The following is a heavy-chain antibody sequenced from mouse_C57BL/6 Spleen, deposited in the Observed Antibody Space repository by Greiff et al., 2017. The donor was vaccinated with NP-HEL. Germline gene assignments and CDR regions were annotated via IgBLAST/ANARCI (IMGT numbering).Heavy chain of an antibody. Sequence: VQLQQSGAELVRPGTSVKVSCKASGYAFTNYLIEWVKQRPGQGLEWIGVINPGSGGTKYTEKFKGKATLTADKSSSTAYMQLSSLTSEDAAVYFCARGGGPYDYDRYAMDYWGQGTSVTVSS. D-gene: IGHD2-4*01. CDR1: GYAFTNYL. CDR2: INPGSGGT. V-gene: IGHV1-54*01. J-gene: IGHJ4*01. CDR3: ARGGGPYDYDRYAMDY.